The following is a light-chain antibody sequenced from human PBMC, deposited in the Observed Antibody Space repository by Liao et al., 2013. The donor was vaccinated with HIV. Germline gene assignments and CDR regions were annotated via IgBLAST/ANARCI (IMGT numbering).Light chain of an antibody. CDR1: DLGDRY. J-gene: IGLJ2*01. Sequence: SFELTQPPSVSVSPGQTASITCSGNDLGDRYVSWYQQRPGQSPVLVIYQDSKRPSGIHERFSGSNSGNTATLTIRGTQAVDEADYFCEALDTNTVVFGGGTKLTVL. CDR3: EALDTNTVV. CDR2: QDS. V-gene: IGLV3-1*01.